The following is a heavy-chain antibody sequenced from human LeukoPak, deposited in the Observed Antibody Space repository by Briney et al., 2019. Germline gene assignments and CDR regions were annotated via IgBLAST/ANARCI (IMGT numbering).Heavy chain of an antibody. CDR3: ARPPIVGATLTVDY. CDR2: IYPGDSDT. Sequence: WIRQPPGKGLEWMGIIYPGDSDTRYSPSFQGQVTISADKSISTAYLQWSSLKASDTAMYYCARPPIVGATLTVDYWGQGTLVTVSS. V-gene: IGHV5-51*01. J-gene: IGHJ4*02. D-gene: IGHD1-26*01.